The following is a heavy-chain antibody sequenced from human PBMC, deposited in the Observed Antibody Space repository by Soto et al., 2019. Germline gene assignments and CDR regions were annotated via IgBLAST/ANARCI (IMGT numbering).Heavy chain of an antibody. D-gene: IGHD2-21*01. J-gene: IGHJ5*02. V-gene: IGHV3-21*01. Sequence: GGSLRLSCAASGFTFSSYSMNWVRQTPGEGLEWVSSISGSSTFIYYADSVKGRFTISRDNAKNSLYLQMNSLRADDSALYYWARGSSEGWVYSAWGKETLVTVPS. CDR1: GFTFSSYS. CDR3: ARGSSEGWVYSA. CDR2: ISGSSTFI.